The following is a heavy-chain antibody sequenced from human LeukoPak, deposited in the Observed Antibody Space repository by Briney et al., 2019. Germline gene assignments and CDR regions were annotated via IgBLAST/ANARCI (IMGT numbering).Heavy chain of an antibody. CDR2: IIPIFGTA. CDR3: ASTTQQWLVHQGYFQH. CDR1: GGTFSSYA. J-gene: IGHJ1*01. V-gene: IGHV1-69*05. D-gene: IGHD6-19*01. Sequence: GSSVKVSCKASGGTFSSYAISWVRQAPGQGLEWTGRIIPIFGTANYAQKFQGRVTITTDESTSTAYMELSSLRSEDTAVYYCASTTQQWLVHQGYFQHWGQGTLVTVSS.